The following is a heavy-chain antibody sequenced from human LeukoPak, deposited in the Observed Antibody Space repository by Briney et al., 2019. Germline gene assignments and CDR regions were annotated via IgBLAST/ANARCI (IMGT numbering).Heavy chain of an antibody. CDR2: IIPIFGTA. Sequence: GASVKVSCKASGGTFSSYAISWVRQAPGQGLEWMGGIIPIFGTANYAQKFQGRVTITTDESTSTAYMELSSLRSEDTAVYYCAQEGGSGDYYYYYMDVWGKGTTVTVSS. J-gene: IGHJ6*03. CDR3: AQEGGSGDYYYYYMDV. V-gene: IGHV1-69*05. D-gene: IGHD5-12*01. CDR1: GGTFSSYA.